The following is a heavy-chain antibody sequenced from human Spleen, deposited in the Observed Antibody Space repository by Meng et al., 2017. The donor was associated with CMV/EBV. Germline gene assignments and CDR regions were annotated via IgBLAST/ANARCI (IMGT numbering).Heavy chain of an antibody. CDR3: ARLSGDTSDDAFDI. CDR2: IHYSGST. Sequence: SETLSLTCTVSDDSITSSTHYWGWIRQPPGKGLEWIGSIHYSGSTYDNPSLKSRVTMSVDRSKNQFSLKLSSVTAADTAVYYCARLSGDTSDDAFDIWGQGTMVTVSS. J-gene: IGHJ3*02. V-gene: IGHV4-39*07. D-gene: IGHD2-15*01. CDR1: DDSITSSTHY.